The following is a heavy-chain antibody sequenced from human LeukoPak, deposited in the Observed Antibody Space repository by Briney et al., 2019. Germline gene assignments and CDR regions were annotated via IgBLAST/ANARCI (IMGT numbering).Heavy chain of an antibody. CDR3: AKAEDSSGYSACVW. CDR1: GFTFSSYG. D-gene: IGHD3-22*01. CDR2: ISYDGSNK. V-gene: IGHV3-30*18. Sequence: PGGSLRLSCAASGFTFSSYGMHWVRQAPGKGLEWVAVISYDGSNKYYADSVKGRFTISRDNSKSTLYLQMNSLRAEDTAVYYCAKAEDSSGYSACVWWGQGTLVTVSS. J-gene: IGHJ4*02.